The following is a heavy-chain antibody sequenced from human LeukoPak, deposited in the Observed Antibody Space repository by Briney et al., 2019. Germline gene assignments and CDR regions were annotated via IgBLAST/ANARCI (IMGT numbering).Heavy chain of an antibody. CDR3: ARGRYCSADICSGGDAFDI. CDR2: IYTRGST. J-gene: IGHJ3*02. V-gene: IGHV4-4*07. D-gene: IGHD2-15*01. CDR1: GGSINNYY. Sequence: SETLSLTCTVSGGSINNYYWSWIRQPAGKGLEWIGRIYTRGSTNYNPSLKRRVNMSVDTSKNQFSLRLSSVTAADTAVYYCARGRYCSADICSGGDAFDIWGQGTMVSVSS.